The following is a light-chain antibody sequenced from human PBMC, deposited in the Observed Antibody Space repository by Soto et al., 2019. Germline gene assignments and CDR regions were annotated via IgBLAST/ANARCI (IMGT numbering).Light chain of an antibody. CDR1: QSVASN. CDR3: QQYHNWPPQYT. V-gene: IGKV3-15*01. J-gene: IGKJ2*01. CDR2: GAS. Sequence: EIVMTQSPASLSVSPGDGATLSCRASQSVASNVAWYQQKPGQGPRLLIHGASTRAVGVPARFSGSWSGTDFTLPISSLQSEDFAVYYCQQYHNWPPQYTFGQGTKLQIK.